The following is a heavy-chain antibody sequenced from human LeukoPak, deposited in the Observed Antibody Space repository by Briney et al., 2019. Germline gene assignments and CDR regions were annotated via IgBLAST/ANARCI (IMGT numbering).Heavy chain of an antibody. V-gene: IGHV1-18*01. J-gene: IGHJ2*01. Sequence: ASVRVSCKASGYTFTSYAISWVRQAPGQGLEWMGWISTYNGNTNYAQKFQGRVTLTTDTSTSTAFMDLRSLRSDDTAVYHCARVAIGSWYFDLWGRGTLVTVSS. CDR1: GYTFTSYA. CDR3: ARVAIGSWYFDL. CDR2: ISTYNGNT. D-gene: IGHD2-15*01.